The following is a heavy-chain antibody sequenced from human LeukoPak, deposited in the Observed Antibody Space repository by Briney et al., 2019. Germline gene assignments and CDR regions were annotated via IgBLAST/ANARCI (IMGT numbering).Heavy chain of an antibody. CDR1: GFTFSGYA. D-gene: IGHD2-21*01. V-gene: IGHV3-30*14. J-gene: IGHJ6*04. CDR3: ARAPTAYWDV. Sequence: GGSLRLSCAASGFTFSGYAMHGVRQAPGKGLEWVAVISYDGSNKYYADSVKGRFTISRDNSKNTLYLQMGSLRAEDMAVYYCARAPTAYWDVWGKGTTVTISS. CDR2: ISYDGSNK.